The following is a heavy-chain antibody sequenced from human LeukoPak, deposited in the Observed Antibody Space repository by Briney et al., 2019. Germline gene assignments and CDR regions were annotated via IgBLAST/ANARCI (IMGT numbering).Heavy chain of an antibody. CDR3: AREAFDGYNLRFLDY. V-gene: IGHV4-61*01. CDR2: VYNSGST. D-gene: IGHD5-24*01. CDR1: GGSISSSSYY. J-gene: IGHJ4*02. Sequence: SETLSLTCTVSGGSISSSSYYWGWIRQPPGKGLEWIGYVYNSGSTNYNPSLKSRVTISMDTSKNQFSLRLSSVTAADTAVYYCAREAFDGYNLRFLDYWGQGDLVTVSS.